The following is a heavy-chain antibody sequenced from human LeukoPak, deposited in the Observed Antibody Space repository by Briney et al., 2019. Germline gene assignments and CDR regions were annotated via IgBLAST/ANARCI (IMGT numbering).Heavy chain of an antibody. CDR2: IWYNGGRK. J-gene: IGHJ6*02. CDR3: ARGEFAWIQGSYGMNV. V-gene: IGHV3-30*02. Sequence: GGSLRLSCVASGFTFRSYGMYWVRQSPGKGLEWVAFIWYNGGRKYYPDSVKGRFTISRDNSKNTLYLQMNSLRAEDTAVYYCARGEFAWIQGSYGMNVWGQGTTVTVSS. CDR1: GFTFRSYG. D-gene: IGHD5-18*01.